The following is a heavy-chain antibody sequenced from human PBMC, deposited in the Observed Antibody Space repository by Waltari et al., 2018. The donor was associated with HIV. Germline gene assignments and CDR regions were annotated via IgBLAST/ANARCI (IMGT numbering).Heavy chain of an antibody. D-gene: IGHD4-17*01. J-gene: IGHJ3*02. Sequence: EEKLVQSGAEVKEPGESLKISCKSLGNNFAGYWVGWVRQMPGKGLEGRGLIYPGDSGAGYSPSFQGRVIMSTDSSISTVYLQWSSLRASDTAMYYCAGRKGDYRTAFDIWGQGTMVTASS. CDR2: IYPGDSGA. CDR1: GNNFAGYW. V-gene: IGHV5-51*01. CDR3: AGRKGDYRTAFDI.